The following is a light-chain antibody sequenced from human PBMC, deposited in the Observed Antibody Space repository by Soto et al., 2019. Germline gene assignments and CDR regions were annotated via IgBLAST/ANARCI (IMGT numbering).Light chain of an antibody. J-gene: IGLJ2*01. Sequence: QPASVSGSPGQSITISCTGTSSDVGTYKYVSWYQQHPGKAPKLMIYDVTNRPSGVSNRFSGSKSGNTASLTISGLQAEDEADYYCSSYTGSSIVVFGGGTKLTVL. CDR2: DVT. V-gene: IGLV2-14*03. CDR3: SSYTGSSIVV. CDR1: SSDVGTYKY.